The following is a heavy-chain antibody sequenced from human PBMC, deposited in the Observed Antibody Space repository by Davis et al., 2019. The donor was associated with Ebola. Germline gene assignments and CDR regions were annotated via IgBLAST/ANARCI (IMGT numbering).Heavy chain of an antibody. CDR2: ISGSGGST. CDR1: GFTFSSYA. D-gene: IGHD3-22*01. V-gene: IGHV3-23*01. J-gene: IGHJ3*02. CDR3: ASLASYDSSGPDAFDI. Sequence: PGGSLRLSCAASGFTFSSYAMSWVRQAPGKGLEWVSAISGSGGSTYYADSVKGRFTISRDNSKNTLYLQMNSLRAEDTAVYYCASLASYDSSGPDAFDIWGQGTMVTVSS.